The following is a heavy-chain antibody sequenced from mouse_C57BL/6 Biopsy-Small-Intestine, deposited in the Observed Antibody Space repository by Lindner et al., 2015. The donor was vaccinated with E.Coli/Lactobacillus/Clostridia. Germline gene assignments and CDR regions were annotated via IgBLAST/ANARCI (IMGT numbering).Heavy chain of an antibody. D-gene: IGHD4-1*01. J-gene: IGHJ2*01. V-gene: IGHV14-4*01. CDR2: IDPAKRNT. Sequence: VQLQESGAELVRPGASVKLSCTASGFNIKDDCMHWVKQRPEQGLEWIGRIDPAKRNTKYAPKFQDKATITTDISSNTAYLQLSSLTSEDTAVYYCTRATWDGNYFDYWGQGTTLTVSS. CDR3: TRATWDGNYFDY. CDR1: GFNIKDDC.